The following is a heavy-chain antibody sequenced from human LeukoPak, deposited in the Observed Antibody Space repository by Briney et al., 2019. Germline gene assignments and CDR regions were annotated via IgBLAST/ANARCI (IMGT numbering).Heavy chain of an antibody. J-gene: IGHJ6*03. D-gene: IGHD3-22*01. CDR3: ARAQTPNYYDSSSYYSDYYYYYMDV. Sequence: ASVKVSCKASGYTFTSYDINWVRQATGQGLEWMGWMNPNSGNTGYAQKFQGRGTITRNTSISTAYMELSSLRSEDTDVYYCARAQTPNYYDSSSYYSDYYYYYMDVWGKGTTVTVSS. V-gene: IGHV1-8*03. CDR1: GYTFTSYD. CDR2: MNPNSGNT.